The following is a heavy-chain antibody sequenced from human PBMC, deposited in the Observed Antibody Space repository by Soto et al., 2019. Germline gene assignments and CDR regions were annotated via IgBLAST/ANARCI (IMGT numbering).Heavy chain of an antibody. CDR1: GGSISSSSDY. CDR2: IYYSGST. D-gene: IGHD5-12*01. Sequence: QLQLQESGPGLVKPSETLSLTCTVSGGSISSSSDYWGWIRQPPGKGLEWIGTIYYSGSTYYNPSLNSRVTISVDTSKNQFSLKLSSVTAADTAVYYCARHSGYGPQIDYWGQGTLVTVSS. V-gene: IGHV4-39*01. J-gene: IGHJ4*02. CDR3: ARHSGYGPQIDY.